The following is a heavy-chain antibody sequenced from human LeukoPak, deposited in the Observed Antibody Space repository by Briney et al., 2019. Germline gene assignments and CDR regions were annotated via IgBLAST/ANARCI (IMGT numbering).Heavy chain of an antibody. CDR3: ARDPGRSGGSCYSDY. Sequence: GGSLRLSCAASGFTFGSFSMTWVRQAPGKGLERVSTISSSGGGTYIYYADSVKGRFTIFRDNAKNSLYLQMNSLRAEDTAVYYCARDPGRSGGSCYSDYWGQGTLVTVSS. D-gene: IGHD2-15*01. CDR2: ISSSGGGTYI. J-gene: IGHJ4*02. V-gene: IGHV3-21*01. CDR1: GFTFGSFS.